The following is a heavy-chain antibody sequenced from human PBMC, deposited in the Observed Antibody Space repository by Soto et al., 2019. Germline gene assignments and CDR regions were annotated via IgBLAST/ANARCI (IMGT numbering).Heavy chain of an antibody. Sequence: ASVKVSCKASGYTFTSYGISWVRQAPGQGLEWKGWISAYNGNTNYAQKLQGRVTMTTDTSTSTAYMELRSLRSDDTSVYYCARIYCTNGVCYPNLDYWGQGTLVTVSS. V-gene: IGHV1-18*04. D-gene: IGHD2-8*01. CDR3: ARIYCTNGVCYPNLDY. CDR1: GYTFTSYG. J-gene: IGHJ4*02. CDR2: ISAYNGNT.